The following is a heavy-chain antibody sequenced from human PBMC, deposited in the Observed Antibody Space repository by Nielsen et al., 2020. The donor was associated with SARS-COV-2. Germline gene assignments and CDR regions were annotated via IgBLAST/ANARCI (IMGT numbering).Heavy chain of an antibody. Sequence: SETLSLTCSVSGGSITSSGHYWGWIRQPPGKGLEWIGSISYSGSTYYNPSLKSRVTISVDTSKNQFSLKLSSVTAADTALYYCARGGTIFGVVNSGMDVWGQGTTVTVSS. V-gene: IGHV4-39*07. CDR3: ARGGTIFGVVNSGMDV. J-gene: IGHJ6*02. CDR2: ISYSGST. CDR1: GGSITSSGHY. D-gene: IGHD3-3*01.